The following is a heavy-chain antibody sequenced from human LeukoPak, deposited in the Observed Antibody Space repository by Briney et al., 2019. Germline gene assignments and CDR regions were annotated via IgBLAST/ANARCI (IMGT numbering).Heavy chain of an antibody. CDR2: ISGSSTYI. D-gene: IGHD1-26*01. CDR3: ARVSIVGATTGFDY. J-gene: IGHJ4*02. Sequence: GGSLRLSCAASGFTFSSYGMTWVRQAPGKGLEWVSSISGSSTYIYYADSLKGRFTISRDNAKNSLYLQMNSLRAEDTAVYYCARVSIVGATTGFDYWGQGTLVTVSS. V-gene: IGHV3-21*01. CDR1: GFTFSSYG.